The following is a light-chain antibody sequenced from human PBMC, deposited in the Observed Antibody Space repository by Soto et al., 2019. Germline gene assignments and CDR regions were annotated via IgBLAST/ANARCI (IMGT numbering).Light chain of an antibody. V-gene: IGKV1-8*01. CDR2: AAS. Sequence: AIRMTQSPSSLSASTGDRVTITCRASQGISSYLAWYQQKPGKAPKLLIYAASTLQSGVPSRFSGSGSGTDFTLTISCLQSEDFAVYYCQQYGSSLTWTFGQGTKVDIK. CDR1: QGISSY. CDR3: QQYGSSLTWT. J-gene: IGKJ1*01.